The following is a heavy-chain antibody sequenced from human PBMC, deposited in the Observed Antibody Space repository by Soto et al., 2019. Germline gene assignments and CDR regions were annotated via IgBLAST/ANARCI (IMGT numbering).Heavy chain of an antibody. V-gene: IGHV1-18*04. CDR3: ARDLAKGGGSAGFDY. Sequence: QVQLVQSGAEVKKPGASVKVSCKASGYSFSSHGMSWVRQAPGQGLEWMGWISAYNGKTNYAQKFQDRVTMTTDTPTTTVYMELRSLISDDTAVYFCARDLAKGGGSAGFDYWGQGTLVAVSS. CDR2: ISAYNGKT. J-gene: IGHJ4*02. D-gene: IGHD2-15*01. CDR1: GYSFSSHG.